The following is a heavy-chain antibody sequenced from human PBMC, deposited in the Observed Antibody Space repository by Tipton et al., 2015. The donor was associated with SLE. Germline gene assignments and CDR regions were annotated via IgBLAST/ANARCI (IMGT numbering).Heavy chain of an antibody. CDR3: ASILNHAFDY. CDR2: INHLGTT. CDR1: GGSFSDYY. D-gene: IGHD2-8*01. V-gene: IGHV4-34*01. Sequence: LRLSCGVYGGSFSDYYWSWIRQYPGKGLEWIGEINHLGTTSDNESLKSRVTMSVDTSKKQVSLKLRSVTAADTAVYYCASILNHAFDYWGQGTLVTVSS. J-gene: IGHJ4*02.